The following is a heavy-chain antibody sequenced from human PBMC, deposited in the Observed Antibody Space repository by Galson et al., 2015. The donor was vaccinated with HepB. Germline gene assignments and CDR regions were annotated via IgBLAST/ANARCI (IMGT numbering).Heavy chain of an antibody. Sequence: SETLSLTCTVSGGSISSSSYYWGWIRQPPGKGLEWIGSIYYSGSTYYNPSLKSRVTISVDTSKNQSSLKLSSVTAADTAVYYCARGVGGSSSWANYYYYYGMDVWGQGTTVTVSS. CDR3: ARGVGGSSSWANYYYYYGMDV. D-gene: IGHD6-13*01. CDR1: GGSISSSSYY. V-gene: IGHV4-39*01. J-gene: IGHJ6*02. CDR2: IYYSGST.